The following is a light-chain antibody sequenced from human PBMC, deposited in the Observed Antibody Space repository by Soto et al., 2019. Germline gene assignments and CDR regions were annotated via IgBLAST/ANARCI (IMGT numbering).Light chain of an antibody. CDR1: SSDVGNYKY. J-gene: IGLJ1*01. CDR3: FSYTSSGNYV. Sequence: SALRHPASVSWSPGHSITISCTGTSSDVGNYKYVSWYQQHPGKAPKLMIYEVSNRPSGVSNRFSGSKSGNTASLTISGLQAEEETDYYCFSYTSSGNYVFGTGIKVTVL. CDR2: EVS. V-gene: IGLV2-14*01.